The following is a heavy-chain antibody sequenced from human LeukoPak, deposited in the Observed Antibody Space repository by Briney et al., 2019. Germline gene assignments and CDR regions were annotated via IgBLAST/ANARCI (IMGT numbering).Heavy chain of an antibody. J-gene: IGHJ4*02. CDR1: GFTFSSYG. D-gene: IGHD3-10*01. CDR3: AKDPGANYYGSGSYRRGSYFDY. V-gene: IGHV3-48*04. CDR2: ITISGGTI. Sequence: GGSLRLSCAASGFTFSSYGMSWLRQAPGKGLEWLSYITISGGTIYYADSVKGRFTISRDNAKNTLYLQMNSLRAEDTAVYYCAKDPGANYYGSGSYRRGSYFDYWGQGTLVTVSS.